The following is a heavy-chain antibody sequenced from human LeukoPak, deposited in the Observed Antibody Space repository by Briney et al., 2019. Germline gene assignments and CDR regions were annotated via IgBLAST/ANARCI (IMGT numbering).Heavy chain of an antibody. CDR2: INPNSGGT. Sequence: ASVKVSCKTSGYSFTGHYIHWVRQAPGQGLEWMGWINPNSGGTNYAQKFQGRVTMTRDTSISTAYMELSRLRSDDTAVYYCARGGDYGDYLDCWGQGTLVTVSS. D-gene: IGHD4-17*01. CDR1: GYSFTGHY. J-gene: IGHJ4*02. CDR3: ARGGDYGDYLDC. V-gene: IGHV1-2*02.